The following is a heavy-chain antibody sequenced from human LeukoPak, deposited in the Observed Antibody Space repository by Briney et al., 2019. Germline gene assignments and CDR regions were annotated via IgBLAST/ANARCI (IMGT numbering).Heavy chain of an antibody. D-gene: IGHD1-1*01. CDR2: IKRDGSQE. CDR1: GFSFSSNW. CDR3: ARLGLEVGGPNWFDP. J-gene: IGHJ5*02. Sequence: GGSLRLSCAAPGFSFSSNWMGWVRQAPGKGLEWVAHIKRDGSQEYYLDSVKGRFTISRDNAKNSLYLQMNSLRVEDTAVYYCARLGLEVGGPNWFDPWGQGTLVTVSS. V-gene: IGHV3-7*01.